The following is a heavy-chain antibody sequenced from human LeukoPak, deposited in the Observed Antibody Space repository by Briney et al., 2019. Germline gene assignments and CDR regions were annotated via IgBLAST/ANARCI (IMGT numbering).Heavy chain of an antibody. Sequence: GGSLRLSCAASGFTFSTFPMSWVRQAPGKGLDWVSTLSGSGTNTYYADSVKGRFTNSRDNSENTLYLQMNSLRADDTAVYYCAKDMGLVLSTVAPFDNWGQGTLVTVSS. CDR3: AKDMGLVLSTVAPFDN. J-gene: IGHJ4*02. CDR1: GFTFSTFP. D-gene: IGHD4/OR15-4a*01. V-gene: IGHV3-23*01. CDR2: LSGSGTNT.